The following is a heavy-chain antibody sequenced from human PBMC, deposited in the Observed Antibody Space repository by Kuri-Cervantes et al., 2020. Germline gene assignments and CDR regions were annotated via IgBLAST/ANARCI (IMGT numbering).Heavy chain of an antibody. J-gene: IGHJ6*03. V-gene: IGHV3-48*01. CDR1: GFTFSNAW. CDR2: ISSSSRNI. Sequence: GESLKISCAASGFTFSNAWMSWVRQAPGKGLEWVSYISSSSRNIYYADSVKGRFTISRDNAKNSLFLQMNSLRAEDTAVYYCARGGGHLPPNYMDVWGKGTTVTVSS. D-gene: IGHD3-10*01. CDR3: ARGGGHLPPNYMDV.